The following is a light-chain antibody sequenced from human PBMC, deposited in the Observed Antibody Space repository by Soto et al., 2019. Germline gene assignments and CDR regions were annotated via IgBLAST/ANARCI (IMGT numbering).Light chain of an antibody. CDR3: QQYLNLLT. J-gene: IGKJ4*01. Sequence: DIQMTQSPSSLSASVGDRVTISCQASQDVTKYVNWYQQKPGKAPKLLIYTASNLEAGVPSRFSGGGTGTHFTFHINRPQPEDIATYYCQQYLNLLTFGGGTKVEIK. CDR2: TAS. CDR1: QDVTKY. V-gene: IGKV1-33*01.